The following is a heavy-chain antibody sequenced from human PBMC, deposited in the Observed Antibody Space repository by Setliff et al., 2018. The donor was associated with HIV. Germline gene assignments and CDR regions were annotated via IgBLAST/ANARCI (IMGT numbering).Heavy chain of an antibody. CDR3: ARDGYYYDSSAFFEGYYYYYMDV. CDR1: GYTFINYG. J-gene: IGHJ6*03. V-gene: IGHV1-2*02. D-gene: IGHD3-22*01. Sequence: ASVKVSCKASGYTFINYGITWVRQAPGQGLEWMGWINANSGGTKNAQKFQGRVTMTRDTSTSTAYMELSRLTSEDTAVYYCARDGYYYDSSAFFEGYYYYYMDVWGKGTTVTVSS. CDR2: INANSGGT.